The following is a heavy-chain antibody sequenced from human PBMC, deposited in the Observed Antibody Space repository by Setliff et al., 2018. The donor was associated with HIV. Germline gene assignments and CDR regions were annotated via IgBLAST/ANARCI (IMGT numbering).Heavy chain of an antibody. CDR1: GFTFSSYS. J-gene: IGHJ4*02. V-gene: IGHV3-21*01. CDR3: ARDPPWNYDSSGYPYYFDY. D-gene: IGHD3-22*01. Sequence: GGSLRLSCAASGFTFSSYSMNWVRQAPGKGLEWVSFISPSGTYVHYADSLKGRFTISRDNAKNSLYLQMNSLRAEDTAVYYCARDPPWNYDSSGYPYYFDYWGQGTLV. CDR2: ISPSGTYV.